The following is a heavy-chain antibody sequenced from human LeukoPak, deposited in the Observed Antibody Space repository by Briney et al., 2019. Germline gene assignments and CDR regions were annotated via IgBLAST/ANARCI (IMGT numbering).Heavy chain of an antibody. D-gene: IGHD6-19*01. CDR2: IYYSGST. Sequence: PSETLSLTCTVSGGSISSYYWSWIRQPPGKGLEWIGYIYYSGSTNYNPSLKSRVTISVDTSKSQFSLKLSSVTAADTAVYYCATHSSGWYIAFDIWGQGTMVTVSS. J-gene: IGHJ3*02. CDR1: GGSISSYY. CDR3: ATHSSGWYIAFDI. V-gene: IGHV4-59*01.